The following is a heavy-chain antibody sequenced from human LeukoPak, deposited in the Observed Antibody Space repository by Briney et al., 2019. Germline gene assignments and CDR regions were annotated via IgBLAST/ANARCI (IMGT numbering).Heavy chain of an antibody. V-gene: IGHV3-11*04. Sequence: GGSLRLSCAASGFTFSDYYMSWIRQAPGKGLEWVSYISSSGSTIYYADSVKGRFTISRDNAKNSLYLQMNSLRAEDTAVYYCAKVQASGRAPFDYWGQGSLVTVSS. J-gene: IGHJ4*02. D-gene: IGHD2-21*01. CDR1: GFTFSDYY. CDR2: ISSSGSTI. CDR3: AKVQASGRAPFDY.